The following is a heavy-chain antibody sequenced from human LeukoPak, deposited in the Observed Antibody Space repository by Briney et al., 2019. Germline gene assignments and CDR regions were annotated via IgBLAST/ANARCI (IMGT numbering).Heavy chain of an antibody. CDR3: ARGNLKWFDP. D-gene: IGHD2/OR15-2a*01. CDR2: IYYSGST. J-gene: IGHJ5*02. Sequence: SETLSLTCTVSGGSVSSGNYYWSWIRQPPGKGLEWIGYIYYSGSTNYNPSLKSRVTISVDTSKNQFSLKLSSVTAADTAVYYCARGNLKWFDPWGQGTLVTVSS. CDR1: GGSVSSGNYY. V-gene: IGHV4-61*01.